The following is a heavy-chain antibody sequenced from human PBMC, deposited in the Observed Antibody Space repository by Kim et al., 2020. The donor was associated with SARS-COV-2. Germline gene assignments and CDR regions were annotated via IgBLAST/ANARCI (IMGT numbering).Heavy chain of an antibody. CDR1: GGTFSSYA. Sequence: SVKVSCKASGGTFSSYAISWVRQSPGQGLEWMGGIIPIFGTANYAQKFQGRVTITADESTSTAYMELSSLRSEDTAVYYCARDWETNLYGMDVWGQGTTVTVSS. J-gene: IGHJ6*02. D-gene: IGHD1-26*01. CDR2: IIPIFGTA. CDR3: ARDWETNLYGMDV. V-gene: IGHV1-69*13.